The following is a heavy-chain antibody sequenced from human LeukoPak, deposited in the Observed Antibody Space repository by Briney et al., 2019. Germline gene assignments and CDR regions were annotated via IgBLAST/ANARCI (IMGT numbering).Heavy chain of an antibody. J-gene: IGHJ6*03. CDR3: ARARRRYCSSTSCKGSFGLHYYYYMDV. Sequence: SVKVSCKASGGTFSSYALSWVRQAPGQGLEWMGRIIPIFGTANYAQKFQGRVTITTDESTSTAYMELSSLRSEDTAVYYCARARRRYCSSTSCKGSFGLHYYYYMDVWGKGTTVTVSS. CDR2: IIPIFGTA. D-gene: IGHD2-2*01. V-gene: IGHV1-69*05. CDR1: GGTFSSYA.